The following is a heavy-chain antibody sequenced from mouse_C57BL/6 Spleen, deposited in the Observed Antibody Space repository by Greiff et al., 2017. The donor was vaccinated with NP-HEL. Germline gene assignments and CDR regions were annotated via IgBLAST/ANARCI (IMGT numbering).Heavy chain of an antibody. D-gene: IGHD1-1*01. J-gene: IGHJ2*01. V-gene: IGHV1-15*01. CDR2: IDPETGGT. Sequence: QVQLQQSGAELVRPGASVTLSCKASGYTFTDYEMHWVKQTPVHGLEWIGAIDPETGGTAYNQKFKGKAILTADKSSSTAYMELRSLTSEDSAVYYCTRWLLRYGFDYWGQGTTLTVSS. CDR3: TRWLLRYGFDY. CDR1: GYTFTDYE.